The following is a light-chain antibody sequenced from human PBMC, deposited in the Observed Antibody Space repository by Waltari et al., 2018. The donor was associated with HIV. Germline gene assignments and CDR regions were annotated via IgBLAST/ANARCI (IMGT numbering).Light chain of an antibody. J-gene: IGKJ2*01. Sequence: EIELTQSPDFQSVTPKEKVNITCRASQSIGSSLHWYQQKPDQSPKLLIKYASKSFTGVPSRFSGSGSGTDFTLTIDSLEAGDAATYYCHQSSSLPHTFGQGTKLEIK. CDR1: QSIGSS. CDR2: YAS. CDR3: HQSSSLPHT. V-gene: IGKV6-21*01.